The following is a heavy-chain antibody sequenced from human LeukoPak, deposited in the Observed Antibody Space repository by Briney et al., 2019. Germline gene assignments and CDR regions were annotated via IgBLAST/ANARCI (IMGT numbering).Heavy chain of an antibody. D-gene: IGHD6-13*01. CDR2: LYRDGGTT. V-gene: IGHV3-23*03. CDR1: GFTFSSYA. J-gene: IGHJ3*02. CDR3: AKIIAVAGTGEDNVFDI. Sequence: GGSLRLSCAASGFTFSSYAMSWVRQAPGKGLEWLAILYRDGGTTYYADSVKGRFTISRDSSKNTLYLQMNSLRAEDTAVYYCAKIIAVAGTGEDNVFDIWGQGTMVTVSS.